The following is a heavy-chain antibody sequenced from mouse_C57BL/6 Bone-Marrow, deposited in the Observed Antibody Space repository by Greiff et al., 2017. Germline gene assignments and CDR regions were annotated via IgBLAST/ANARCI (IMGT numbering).Heavy chain of an antibody. CDR3: ATHMDD. CDR2: INPYNGGT. V-gene: IGHV1-19*01. J-gene: IGHJ4*01. Sequence: VQLKQSGPVLVKPGASVKMSCTASGYTFTDYYMNWVKQSHGKSLEWIGVINPYNGGTSYNQKLKGKATVTVDKSSSTAYMELNSLTSEDSAVYYCATHMDDWGQGTSVTVSS. CDR1: GYTFTDYY.